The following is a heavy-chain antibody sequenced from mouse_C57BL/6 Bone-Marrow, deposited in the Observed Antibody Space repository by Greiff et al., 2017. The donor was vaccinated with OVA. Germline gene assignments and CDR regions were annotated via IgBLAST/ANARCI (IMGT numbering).Heavy chain of an antibody. J-gene: IGHJ2*01. CDR3: AGYKGRVAVDYFDY. CDR2: IRNKPNGSTT. D-gene: IGHD1-1*01. V-gene: IGHV7-3*01. CDR1: GFTFTNYY. Sequence: EVNVVESGGGLVQPGDSLSLSCAASGFTFTNYYMSWVRQPPGKALEWLAFIRNKPNGSTTEYSASVKGRFTISRDNSQSILYLQMNALRAEDSATYYCAGYKGRVAVDYFDYWGQGTALTVAS.